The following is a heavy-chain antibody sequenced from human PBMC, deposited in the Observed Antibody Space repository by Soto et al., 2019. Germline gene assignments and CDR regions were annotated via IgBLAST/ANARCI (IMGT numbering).Heavy chain of an antibody. CDR1: GFTFSSYG. J-gene: IGHJ6*02. D-gene: IGHD6-19*01. CDR3: AKDRGGSSWYSIAVAGPLYYYYGMDV. Sequence: GGSLRLSCAASGFTFSSYGMHWVRQAPGKGLEWVAVISYDGSNKYYADSVKGRFTISRDNSKNTLYLQMNSLRAEDTAVYYCAKDRGGSSWYSIAVAGPLYYYYGMDVWGQGTTVTVSS. V-gene: IGHV3-30*18. CDR2: ISYDGSNK.